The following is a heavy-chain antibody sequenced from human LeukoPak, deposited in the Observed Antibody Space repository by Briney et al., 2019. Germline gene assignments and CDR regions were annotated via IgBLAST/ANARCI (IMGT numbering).Heavy chain of an antibody. CDR2: IKQDGSQI. Sequence: GGSLRLSCAGSGFTLGSYWMSWVRQAPGKGLEWVANIKQDGSQIYYADSVKGRFTISRDNAKNSLFLQMNRLRVEDTGVYYCARLKDDVTKFDYWGQGTLVTVSS. J-gene: IGHJ4*02. CDR1: GFTLGSYW. D-gene: IGHD2-8*01. V-gene: IGHV3-7*01. CDR3: ARLKDDVTKFDY.